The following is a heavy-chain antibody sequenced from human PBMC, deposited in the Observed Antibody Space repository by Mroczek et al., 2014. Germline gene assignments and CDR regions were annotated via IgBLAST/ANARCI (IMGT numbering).Heavy chain of an antibody. CDR3: AREGYYYDSSGYYSPFDY. J-gene: IGHJ4*02. V-gene: IGHV4-30-4*01. D-gene: IGHD3-22*01. CDR2: IYYSGST. CDR1: GGSISSGDYY. Sequence: QVQLQESGPGLVKPSQTLSLTCTVSGGSISSGDYYWSWIRQPPGKGLEWIGYIYYSGSTYYNPSLKSRVTISVDTSKNQFSLKLSSVTAADTAVYYCAREGYYYDSSGYYSPFDYWGQGTLVTVSS.